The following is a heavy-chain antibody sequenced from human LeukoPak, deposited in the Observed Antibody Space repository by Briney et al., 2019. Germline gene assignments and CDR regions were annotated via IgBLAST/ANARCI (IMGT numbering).Heavy chain of an antibody. CDR1: GLTFSNYA. V-gene: IGHV3-23*01. CDR3: AKDPNGDYVGAFDS. Sequence: PGGSLRLSCAASGLTFSNYAMTWVRQAPGKGLELVSSITAGGGTSYTDSVKGRFAVYRDNSKNTLYLQMNSLRAGDTALYYCAKDPNGDYVGAFDSWGQGTMVTVSS. CDR2: ITAGGGT. J-gene: IGHJ3*01. D-gene: IGHD4-17*01.